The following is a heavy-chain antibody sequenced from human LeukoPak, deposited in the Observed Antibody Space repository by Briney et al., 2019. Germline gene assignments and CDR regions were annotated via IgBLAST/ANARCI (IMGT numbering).Heavy chain of an antibody. V-gene: IGHV1-58*02. CDR1: GFTFTSSA. J-gene: IGHJ4*02. CDR2: IVVGSGNT. Sequence: SVKVSCKASGFTFTSSAMQWVRQARGQRLEWIGWIVVGSGNTNYAQKFQERVTITRDMSTSTAYMELSSLRSEDTAVYYCAKDSGSNYGRTGYFDYWGQETLVTVSS. D-gene: IGHD4-11*01. CDR3: AKDSGSNYGRTGYFDY.